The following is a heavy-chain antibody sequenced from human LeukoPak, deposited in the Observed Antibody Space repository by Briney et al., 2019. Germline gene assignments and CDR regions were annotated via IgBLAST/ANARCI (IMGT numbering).Heavy chain of an antibody. J-gene: IGHJ4*02. CDR3: TRYHKGDGYIPFDY. V-gene: IGHV3-23*01. Sequence: GGSLRLSCAASGFTFSSSAMSWVRQAPGKGLEWVSNISGSGSGGSTYYADSVKGRFTISRDNAKNSLYLQMNSLRAEDTAVYYCTRYHKGDGYIPFDYWGQGTLVTVSS. D-gene: IGHD5-24*01. CDR1: GFTFSSSA. CDR2: ISGSGSGGST.